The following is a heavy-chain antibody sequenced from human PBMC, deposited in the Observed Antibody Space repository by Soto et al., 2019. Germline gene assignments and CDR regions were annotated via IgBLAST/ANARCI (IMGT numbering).Heavy chain of an antibody. D-gene: IGHD3-22*01. J-gene: IGHJ4*02. CDR1: GFTFNSYS. V-gene: IGHV3-7*05. CDR2: IKQDGSEK. Sequence: GGSLRLSCAASGFTFNSYSMSWVRQAPGKGLEWVANIKQDGSEKYYVDSVKGRFTISRDNAKNSLYLQMNSLRAEDTAVYYCARARTYDSRGCYPRAFDYWGQGTLVTVSS. CDR3: ARARTYDSRGCYPRAFDY.